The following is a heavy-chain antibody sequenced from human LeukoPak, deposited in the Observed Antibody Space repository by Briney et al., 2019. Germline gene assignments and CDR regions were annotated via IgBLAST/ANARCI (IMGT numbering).Heavy chain of an antibody. V-gene: IGHV3-23*01. CDR1: GFTFSNYA. D-gene: IGHD1-14*01. J-gene: IGHJ4*02. CDR3: ARVGTTSWYS. CDR2: IVGGGHGT. Sequence: GGSLRLSCAASGFTFSNYAMAWVRQAPGKGLEWVSTIVGGGHGTYYVDSVKGRFAVSRDNSMNSLYLQMSSLRADDTAVYFCARVGTTSWYSWGPGTLVTVSS.